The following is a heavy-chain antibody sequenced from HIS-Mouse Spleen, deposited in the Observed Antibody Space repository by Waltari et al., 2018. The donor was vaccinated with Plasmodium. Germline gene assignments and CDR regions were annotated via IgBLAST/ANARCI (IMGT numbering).Heavy chain of an antibody. CDR1: GFTFDDYA. CDR3: AKDFCSGGSCLGLFDY. J-gene: IGHJ4*02. V-gene: IGHV3-9*01. Sequence: EVQLVESGGGLVQPGRSPRLSCAASGFTFDDYAMHWVRQAPGKGLEWVSGISWNSGSIGYADSVKGRFTISRDNAKNSLYLQMNSLRAEDTALYYCAKDFCSGGSCLGLFDYWGQGTLVTVSS. D-gene: IGHD2-15*01. CDR2: ISWNSGSI.